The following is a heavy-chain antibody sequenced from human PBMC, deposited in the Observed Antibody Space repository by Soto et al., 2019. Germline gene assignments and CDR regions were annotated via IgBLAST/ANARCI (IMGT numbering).Heavy chain of an antibody. V-gene: IGHV3-23*01. CDR1: GFTFTTYA. CDR3: AKNWDTTFSSSSH. CDR2: ISGSAGST. J-gene: IGHJ4*02. Sequence: EVQLLESGGGLVQPGGSLRLSCAASGFTFTTYAMSWVRQAPGKGLEWVSAISGSAGSTYYADSVKGRFTISRDNSKNTLYLQMNSLRAEDTAVYYCAKNWDTTFSSSSHWGQGTLASVSS. D-gene: IGHD6-6*01.